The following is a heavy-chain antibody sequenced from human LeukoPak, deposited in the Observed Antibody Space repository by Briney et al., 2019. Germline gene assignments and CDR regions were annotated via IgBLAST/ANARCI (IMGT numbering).Heavy chain of an antibody. CDR1: GFTFSSYG. Sequence: GGSLRLSCAASGFTFSSYGMHRVRQAPGKGLEWVAVISYDGSNKYYADSVKGRFTISRDNSKNTLYLQMNSLRAEDTAVYYCAKDGAVVVAAGLDYWGQGTLVTVSS. V-gene: IGHV3-30*18. D-gene: IGHD2-15*01. CDR2: ISYDGSNK. J-gene: IGHJ4*02. CDR3: AKDGAVVVAAGLDY.